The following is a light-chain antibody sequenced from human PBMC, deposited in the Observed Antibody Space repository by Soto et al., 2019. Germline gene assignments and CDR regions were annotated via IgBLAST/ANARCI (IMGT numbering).Light chain of an antibody. CDR2: GAS. CDR3: HHYSSWPPYT. CDR1: QSVSSD. J-gene: IGKJ2*01. V-gene: IGKV3D-15*01. Sequence: EIVMTQSPDTLSVSPGDRAALSCRTSQSVSSDLAWYQQKPGQAPRLLIYGASTRATGIPARFSGSGSWTEFTLTSRSRQSEDFAVYYCHHYSSWPPYTFGQGNKLEIK.